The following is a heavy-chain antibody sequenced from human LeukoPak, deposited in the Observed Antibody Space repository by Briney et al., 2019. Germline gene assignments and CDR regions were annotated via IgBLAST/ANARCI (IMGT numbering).Heavy chain of an antibody. CDR3: ARGLGYSYGYRLNWFDP. V-gene: IGHV4-34*01. CDR2: INHSGST. J-gene: IGHJ5*02. CDR1: GGSFSGYY. D-gene: IGHD5-18*01. Sequence: SETLSHTCAVYGGSFSGYYWSWIRQPPGKGLEWIGEINHSGSTNYNPSLKSRVTISVDTSKNQFSLKLSSVTAADTAVYYCARGLGYSYGYRLNWFDPWGQGTLVTVSS.